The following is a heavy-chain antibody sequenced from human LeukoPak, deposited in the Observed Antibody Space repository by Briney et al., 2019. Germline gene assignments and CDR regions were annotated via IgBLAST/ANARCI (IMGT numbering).Heavy chain of an antibody. CDR3: TREYDFWSGYFSDFDY. J-gene: IGHJ4*02. Sequence: PGGSLRLSCTASGFTFGDYAMSWVRQAPGKGLEWVGFIRSKAYGGTTEYAASVKGRFTISRDDSKSIAYLQMNSLKTEDTAVYYCTREYDFWSGYFSDFDYWGQGTLVTVSS. D-gene: IGHD3-3*01. V-gene: IGHV3-49*04. CDR1: GFTFGDYA. CDR2: IRSKAYGGTT.